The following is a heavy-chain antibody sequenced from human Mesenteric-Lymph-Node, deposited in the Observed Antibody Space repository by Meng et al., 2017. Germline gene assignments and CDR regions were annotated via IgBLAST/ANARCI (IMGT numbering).Heavy chain of an antibody. CDR2: IHYSGTT. J-gene: IGHJ4*02. V-gene: IGHV4-30-4*01. CDR3: ARDSPGGYGYFDS. CDR1: DGFTTSDDYY. Sequence: QVHREGPGPVLVKPSTTLSLTCTGLDGFTTSDDYYWSWIRQPPGKGLEWIGYIHYSGTTYYNPSLKSRIAISLDTSKNQFSLNLNSVTAADAAVYYCARDSPGGYGYFDSWGQGTLVTVSS. D-gene: IGHD5-12*01.